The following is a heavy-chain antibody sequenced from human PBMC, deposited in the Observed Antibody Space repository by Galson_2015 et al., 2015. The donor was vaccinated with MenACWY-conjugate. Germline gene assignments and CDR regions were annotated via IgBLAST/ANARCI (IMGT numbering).Heavy chain of an antibody. D-gene: IGHD3-10*02. Sequence: SLRLSCAASGFTFSSYSMNWVRQAPGKGLEWVSYISSSSSTIYYADSVKGRFTISRDNAKNSLYLQMNSLRAEDTAVYYCASLFHYYYYMDVWGKGTTVTVSS. V-gene: IGHV3-48*01. CDR3: ASLFHYYYYMDV. CDR1: GFTFSSYS. J-gene: IGHJ6*03. CDR2: ISSSSSTI.